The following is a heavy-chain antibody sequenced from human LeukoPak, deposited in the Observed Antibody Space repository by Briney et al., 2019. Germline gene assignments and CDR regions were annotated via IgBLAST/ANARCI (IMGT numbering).Heavy chain of an antibody. V-gene: IGHV3-48*04. J-gene: IGHJ4*02. D-gene: IGHD1-26*01. CDR2: ISSSSNTI. CDR3: ARDHGSGNYYVQLDY. Sequence: GGSLRLSCAASGFTFSTYSMNWVRQAPGKGLEWVSYISSSSNTIYYADSVKGRFTISRDNARNSLYLQMNSLRAEDTAVYYCARDHGSGNYYVQLDYWGQGTLVTVSS. CDR1: GFTFSTYS.